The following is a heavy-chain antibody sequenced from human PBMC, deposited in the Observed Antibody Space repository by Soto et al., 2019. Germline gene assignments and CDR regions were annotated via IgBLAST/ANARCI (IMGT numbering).Heavy chain of an antibody. CDR2: ISSDGNHK. D-gene: IGHD2-21*01. V-gene: IGHV3-30-3*01. Sequence: GGSLRLSCTASGFIFSTYSMHWVRQAPGRGLEWLAIISSDGNHKFYTDSVRGRFIISRDNSDNTLFLQISSLRPEDTALYYCTRDVIGNRQGLLGPWGQGTLVTVSS. CDR1: GFIFSTYS. J-gene: IGHJ5*02. CDR3: TRDVIGNRQGLLGP.